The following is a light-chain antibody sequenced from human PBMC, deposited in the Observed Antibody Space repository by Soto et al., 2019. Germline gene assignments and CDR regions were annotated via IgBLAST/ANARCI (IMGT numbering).Light chain of an antibody. CDR3: QKYNSAPPWT. CDR2: AAS. J-gene: IGKJ1*01. CDR1: QGISHY. Sequence: DIQMTQSPSSLSASVGDRVTITCRASQGISHYLAWYQQKPGKVPKLLIYAASTLQSGVPSRFSGSGSGTDFTLTISSLQPEDVATSYCQKYNSAPPWTFGQGTKVEIK. V-gene: IGKV1-27*01.